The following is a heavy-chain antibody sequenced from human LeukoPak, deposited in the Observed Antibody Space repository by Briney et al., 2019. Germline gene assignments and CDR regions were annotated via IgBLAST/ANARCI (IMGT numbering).Heavy chain of an antibody. CDR3: ASHPSNYYGTEEDY. J-gene: IGHJ4*02. V-gene: IGHV4-4*07. Sequence: SETLSLTCTVSGGSISSYYWSWIRQPAGKGLEWIGRIYTSGSTNYNPSLKSRVTMSVDTSKNQFSLKLSSVTAADTAVYYCASHPSNYYGTEEDYWGQGTLVTVSS. CDR1: GGSISSYY. CDR2: IYTSGST. D-gene: IGHD3-10*01.